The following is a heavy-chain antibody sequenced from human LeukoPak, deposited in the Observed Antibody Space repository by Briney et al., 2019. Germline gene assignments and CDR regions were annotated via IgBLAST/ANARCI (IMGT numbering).Heavy chain of an antibody. CDR1: GFTVSNNY. J-gene: IGHJ2*01. Sequence: GGSLRLSCAASGFTVSNNYMSWVRQAPGRKLEWVSDIYSDGTTFYADSVKGRFTISRDNSKNTLYLQMNSLRAEDTAVYHCARYDFILISYFDLWGRGALVTVSS. CDR3: ARYDFILISYFDL. V-gene: IGHV3-53*01. D-gene: IGHD3-3*01. CDR2: IYSDGTT.